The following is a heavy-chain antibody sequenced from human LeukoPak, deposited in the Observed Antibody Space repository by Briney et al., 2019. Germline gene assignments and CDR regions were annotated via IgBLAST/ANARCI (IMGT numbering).Heavy chain of an antibody. D-gene: IGHD2-2*02. CDR1: GGSISSSSYY. Sequence: PSETLSLTCTVSGGSISSSSYYWGWIRQPPGKGLEWIGSIYYSGSTYYNPSLKSRVTISVDTSKNQFSLKLSSVTAADTAVYYCARTLDCSSTSCYRGDFDYWGQGTLVTVSS. CDR3: ARTLDCSSTSCYRGDFDY. J-gene: IGHJ4*02. CDR2: IYYSGST. V-gene: IGHV4-39*07.